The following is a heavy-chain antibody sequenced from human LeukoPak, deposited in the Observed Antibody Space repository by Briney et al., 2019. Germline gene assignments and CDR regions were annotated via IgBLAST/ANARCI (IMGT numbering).Heavy chain of an antibody. V-gene: IGHV4-34*01. D-gene: IGHD3-10*01. CDR1: GGSFSGYY. J-gene: IGHJ3*01. CDR3: ARHEPDVTWYYYGSGNFPGAFDV. CDR2: INHSGST. Sequence: PSETLSLTCAVYGGSFSGYYWSWIRQPPGKGLEWIGEINHSGSTNYNPSLKSRVTISVDTSKNQFSLKLSSVTAADTAVYYCARHEPDVTWYYYGSGNFPGAFDVWGQGTMVTVSS.